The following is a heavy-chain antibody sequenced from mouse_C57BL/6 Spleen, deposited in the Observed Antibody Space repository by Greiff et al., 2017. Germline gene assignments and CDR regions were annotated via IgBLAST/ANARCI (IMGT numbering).Heavy chain of an antibody. CDR2: ISSGGSYT. Sequence: EVKLVESGGDLVKPGGSLKLSCAASGFTFSSYGMSWVRQTPDKRLEWVATISSGGSYTYYPDSVKGRFTISRDNAKNTLYLQMSSLKSEDTAMYYCARQGNYEGWFDYWGQGTTLTVSS. V-gene: IGHV5-6*01. CDR3: ARQGNYEGWFDY. CDR1: GFTFSSYG. D-gene: IGHD1-1*01. J-gene: IGHJ2*01.